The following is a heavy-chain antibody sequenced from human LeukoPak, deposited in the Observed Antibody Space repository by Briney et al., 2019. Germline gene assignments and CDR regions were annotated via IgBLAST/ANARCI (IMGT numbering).Heavy chain of an antibody. CDR3: ARALDYYDTRDIYS. J-gene: IGHJ4*02. D-gene: IGHD3-22*01. CDR1: GFTFSSYG. V-gene: IGHV3-33*01. Sequence: PGGSLRLSCAASGFTFSSYGMHWVRQAPGKGLEWVAVIWYDGSNKYYANSVKGRFTISRDNSKNTLYLQMNSLRAEDTAVYYCARALDYYDTRDIYSWGQGTLVTVSS. CDR2: IWYDGSNK.